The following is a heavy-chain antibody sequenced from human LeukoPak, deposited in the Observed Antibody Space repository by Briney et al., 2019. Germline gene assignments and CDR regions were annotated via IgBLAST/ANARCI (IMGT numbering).Heavy chain of an antibody. CDR2: IYPGDSDT. J-gene: IGHJ4*02. Sequence: GEPLKISCKGSGYSFTSYWIGWVRQMPGKGLEWMGIIYPGDSDTRYSPSFQGQVTISADKSISTAYLQWNSLKASDTAMYYCARWEEYCSSTSCYRGYFDYWGQGTLVTVSS. CDR3: ARWEEYCSSTSCYRGYFDY. V-gene: IGHV5-51*01. D-gene: IGHD2-2*01. CDR1: GYSFTSYW.